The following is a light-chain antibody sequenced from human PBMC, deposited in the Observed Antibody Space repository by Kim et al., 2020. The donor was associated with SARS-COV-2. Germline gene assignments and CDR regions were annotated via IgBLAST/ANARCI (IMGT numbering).Light chain of an antibody. V-gene: IGLV1-47*01. CDR1: SSNIGSNY. Sequence: QSVLTQPPSASGTPGQRVTISCSGSSSNIGSNYVYWYQQLPATAPTLLIYRNNHRPSAVPDRFSGSNSGTQASLAISGLRSEDEADYYCAAWDDSLSGRVFGGGTQLTVL. CDR2: RNN. J-gene: IGLJ3*02. CDR3: AAWDDSLSGRV.